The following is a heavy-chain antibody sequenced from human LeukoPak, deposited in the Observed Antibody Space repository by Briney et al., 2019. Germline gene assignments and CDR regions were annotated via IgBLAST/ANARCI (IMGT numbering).Heavy chain of an antibody. V-gene: IGHV3-21*01. CDR2: ISSSSSYI. Sequence: PGGSLKLSCAASGFTFSGSSMSWVRQAPGKGLEWVSSISSSSSYIYYADSVKGRFTVSRDNAKNTLYRLMNSLRAEDTAVYYCARTTVVTLIDYWGQGTLVTVSS. CDR1: GFTFSGSS. CDR3: ARTTVVTLIDY. D-gene: IGHD4-23*01. J-gene: IGHJ4*02.